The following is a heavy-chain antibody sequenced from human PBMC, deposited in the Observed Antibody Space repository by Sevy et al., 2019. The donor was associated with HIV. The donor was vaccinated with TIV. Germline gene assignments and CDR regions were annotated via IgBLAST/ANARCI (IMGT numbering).Heavy chain of an antibody. J-gene: IGHJ4*02. D-gene: IGHD5-18*01. Sequence: GGSLRLSCAASGFTFSNYAMSWVRQTPGKGLEWVSAISGSADATYYTDSVKGRFTIPRDNSKNTVYLQMNSLSAEDTAVYYCVKEVSQYSYSDYWGQGTLVTVSS. CDR3: VKEVSQYSYSDY. V-gene: IGHV3-23*01. CDR1: GFTFSNYA. CDR2: ISGSADAT.